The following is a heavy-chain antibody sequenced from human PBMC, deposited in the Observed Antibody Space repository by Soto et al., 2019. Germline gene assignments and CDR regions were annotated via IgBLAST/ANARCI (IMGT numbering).Heavy chain of an antibody. CDR2: ISGNGCST. CDR3: AKRPASIITFDY. V-gene: IGHV3-23*01. Sequence: EVQLLDSGGGLVQPGGSLRLSCAASGFTFSNYAMSWVRQAPGKGLELVSTISGNGCSTYYADSVKGRFTISRANSKNMLFLQINSLRDDDSAVYYCAKRPASIITFDYWGQGTPVTVSS. CDR1: GFTFSNYA. D-gene: IGHD2-2*01. J-gene: IGHJ4*02.